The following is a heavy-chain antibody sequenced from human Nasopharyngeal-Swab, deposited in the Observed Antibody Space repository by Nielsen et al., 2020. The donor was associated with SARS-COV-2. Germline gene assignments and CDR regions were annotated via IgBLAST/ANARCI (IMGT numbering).Heavy chain of an antibody. J-gene: IGHJ4*02. Sequence: GESLKISCAASGFTFSSYAMSWVRQAPGKGLEWVSAISGSGGSTYYADSVKGRFTISRDNSKNTLYLQMNSLRAEDTAVYYCARERGFWRLGELPLGYWGQGTLVTVSS. CDR2: ISGSGGST. V-gene: IGHV3-23*01. D-gene: IGHD3-16*01. CDR3: ARERGFWRLGELPLGY. CDR1: GFTFSSYA.